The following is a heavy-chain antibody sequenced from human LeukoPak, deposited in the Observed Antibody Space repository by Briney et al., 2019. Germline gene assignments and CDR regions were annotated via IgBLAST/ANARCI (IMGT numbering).Heavy chain of an antibody. CDR3: ARGSVSALVFAP. CDR2: IYYSGST. CDR1: GGSISSSSYY. Sequence: SETLSLTCTVSGGSISSSSYYWGWMRQPPGKGLEWIGSIYYSGSTYYNPSLKSRVTISVDTSKNQFSLELSSVTAADTAVYYCARGSVSALVFAPWGQGTLVTVSS. D-gene: IGHD6-6*01. J-gene: IGHJ5*02. V-gene: IGHV4-39*07.